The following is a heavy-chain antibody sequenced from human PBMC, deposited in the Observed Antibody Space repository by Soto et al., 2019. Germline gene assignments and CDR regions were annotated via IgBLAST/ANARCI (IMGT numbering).Heavy chain of an antibody. J-gene: IGHJ1*01. D-gene: IGHD3-16*01. Sequence: GGSLRLSCAASGFTFSSYGMHWVRQAPGKGLEWVAVISYDGSNKYYADSLRGRFTVSRDNARNSLYLQIDSPGVEDTAVYYCATPYYFNHWGPGTLVTVSS. CDR1: GFTFSSYG. CDR2: ISYDGSNK. CDR3: ATPYYFNH. V-gene: IGHV3-30*03.